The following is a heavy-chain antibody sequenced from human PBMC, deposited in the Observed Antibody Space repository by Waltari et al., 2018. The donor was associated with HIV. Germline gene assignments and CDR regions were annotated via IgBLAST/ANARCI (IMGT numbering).Heavy chain of an antibody. CDR1: GGSIRTGTYF. J-gene: IGHJ6*02. V-gene: IGHV4-30-4*01. D-gene: IGHD3-3*01. CDR2: IYHSGDS. Sequence: QVRLQESGPGLVKPSQTLSLTCPVPGGSIRTGTYFWSWIRQPPGKGLEWIGYIYHSGDSYYNPSLKSRVTISMDTSKKQFSLRLSSVTAADTAVYYCARGGDFWSGFPVWGQGTTVTISS. CDR3: ARGGDFWSGFPV.